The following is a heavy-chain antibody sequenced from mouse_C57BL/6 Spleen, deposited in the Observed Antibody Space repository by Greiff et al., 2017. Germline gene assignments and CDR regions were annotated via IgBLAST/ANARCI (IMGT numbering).Heavy chain of an antibody. CDR1: GYAFSSSW. V-gene: IGHV1-82*01. CDR2: IYPGDGDT. J-gene: IGHJ1*03. D-gene: IGHD1-1*01. CDR3: ARGDTTVVARYFDV. Sequence: ESGPELVKPGASVKISCKASGYAFSSSWMNWVKQRPGKGLEWIGRIYPGDGDTNYNGKFKGKATLTADKSSSTAYMQLSSLTSEDSAVYFCARGDTTVVARYFDVWGTGTTVTVSS.